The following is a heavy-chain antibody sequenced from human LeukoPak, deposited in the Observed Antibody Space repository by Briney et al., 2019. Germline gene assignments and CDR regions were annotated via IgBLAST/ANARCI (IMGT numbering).Heavy chain of an antibody. CDR2: ISSSGSTI. CDR3: AKDKGWFGELLRY. D-gene: IGHD3-10*01. Sequence: KSSETLSLTCAVYIDSFTNYYWNWIRQTPGKGLEWVSYISSSGSTIYYADSVKGRFTISRDNSKNTLYLQMNSLRAEDTAVYYCAKDKGWFGELLRYWGQGTLVTVSS. J-gene: IGHJ4*02. V-gene: IGHV3-11*04. CDR1: IDSFTNYY.